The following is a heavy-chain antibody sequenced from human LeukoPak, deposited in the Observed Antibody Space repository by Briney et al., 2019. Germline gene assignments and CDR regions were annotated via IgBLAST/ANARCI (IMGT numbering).Heavy chain of an antibody. Sequence: GGSLRLFCAASGFTFSNYWMSWVRQAPGKGLEWVVNIKQDGSEKYYVDSVKGRFTISRDNAKNSLYLQMNSLRAEDTAIYYCARAGYCSSSSCYSRFDPWGQGTLVTVSS. V-gene: IGHV3-7*03. CDR2: IKQDGSEK. J-gene: IGHJ5*02. CDR1: GFTFSNYW. D-gene: IGHD2-2*02. CDR3: ARAGYCSSSSCYSRFDP.